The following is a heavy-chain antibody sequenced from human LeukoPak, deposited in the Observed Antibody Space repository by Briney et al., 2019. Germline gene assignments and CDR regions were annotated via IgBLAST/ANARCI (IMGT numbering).Heavy chain of an antibody. CDR1: GGSFSGYY. V-gene: IGHV4-34*01. D-gene: IGHD2-2*01. CDR3: ARWGYCSSTSCYAHDY. CDR2: INHSGST. Sequence: SETLSPTCAVYGGSFSGYYWSWIRQPPGKGLEWIGEINHSGSTNYNPSLKSRVTISVDTSKNQFSLKLSSVTAADTAVYYCARWGYCSSTSCYAHDYWGQGTLVTVSS. J-gene: IGHJ4*02.